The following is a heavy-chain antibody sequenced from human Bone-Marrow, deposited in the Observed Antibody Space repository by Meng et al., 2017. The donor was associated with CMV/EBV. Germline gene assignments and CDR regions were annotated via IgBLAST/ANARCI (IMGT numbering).Heavy chain of an antibody. J-gene: IGHJ4*02. V-gene: IGHV4-34*01. Sequence: SETLSLTCAVYGGSFSAYYWSWICQPPGKGLEWIGEIDHSGSTNYHPSLKSRVTISVDTSKNQFSLKLSSVTAADTAVYYCARNGPTYCSSTSCSLDPFYYWGQGTLVTVSS. D-gene: IGHD2-2*01. CDR1: GGSFSAYY. CDR2: IDHSGST. CDR3: ARNGPTYCSSTSCSLDPFYY.